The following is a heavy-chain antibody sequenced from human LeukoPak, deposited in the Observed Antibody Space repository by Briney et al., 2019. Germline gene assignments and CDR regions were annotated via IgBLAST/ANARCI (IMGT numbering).Heavy chain of an antibody. J-gene: IGHJ5*02. CDR3: APHRGGLEDLTFDP. Sequence: GESLKISCKGSGYSFTSYWISWVPQMPGKGLEWMGRIDPSDSYTNYSPSFQGHVTISADKSISTAYLQWSSLKASDTAMYYCAPHRGGLEDLTFDPWGQGTLVTVSS. CDR1: GYSFTSYW. D-gene: IGHD3-10*01. V-gene: IGHV5-10-1*01. CDR2: IDPSDSYT.